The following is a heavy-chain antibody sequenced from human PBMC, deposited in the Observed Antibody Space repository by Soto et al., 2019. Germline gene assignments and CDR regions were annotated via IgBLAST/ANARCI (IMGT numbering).Heavy chain of an antibody. CDR2: MNPNSGNT. J-gene: IGHJ6*02. CDR3: ARVGRRSSWYYYYYGMDV. CDR1: GYTFTSYD. Sequence: ASVKVSCKASGYTFTSYDINWVRQATGQGLEWMGWMNPNSGNTGYAQKFQGRVTMTRNTSISTAYMELSSLRSEDTAVYYCARVGRRSSWYYYYYGMDVWGQGTTATVSS. D-gene: IGHD6-13*01. V-gene: IGHV1-8*01.